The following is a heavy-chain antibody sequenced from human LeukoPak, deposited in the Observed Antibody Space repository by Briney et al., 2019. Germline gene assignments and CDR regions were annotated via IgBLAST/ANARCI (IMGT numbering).Heavy chain of an antibody. Sequence: GGSLRLSCAASGFTFSSYAMSWVRQAPGKGLEWVSAISGSGGSTYYADSVKGRFTISRDNSKNTLYLRMNSLRAEDTAVYYCAKGGIVATMLGWFDPWGQGTLVTVSS. D-gene: IGHD5-12*01. CDR2: ISGSGGST. CDR1: GFTFSSYA. J-gene: IGHJ5*02. CDR3: AKGGIVATMLGWFDP. V-gene: IGHV3-23*01.